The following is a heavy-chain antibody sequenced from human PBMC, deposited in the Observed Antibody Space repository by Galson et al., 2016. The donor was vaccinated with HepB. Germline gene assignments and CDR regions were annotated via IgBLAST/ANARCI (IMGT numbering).Heavy chain of an antibody. D-gene: IGHD3/OR15-3a*01. J-gene: IGHJ1*01. CDR2: IYSGGDT. CDR1: GVTVSNNF. CDR3: ARDTWTWT. Sequence: SLRLSCAASGVTVSNNFISWVRQAPGRGLQWVSVIYSGGDTYYTDSVKGRFTISRDSSKNTAYLQMNSLRVDDTAVYYCARDTWTWTGGQGTLVTVSS. V-gene: IGHV3-66*01.